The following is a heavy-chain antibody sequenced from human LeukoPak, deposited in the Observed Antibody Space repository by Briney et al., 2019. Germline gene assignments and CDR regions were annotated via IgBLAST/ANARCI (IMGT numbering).Heavy chain of an antibody. D-gene: IGHD4-11*01. CDR2: IYPGDSDT. CDR3: ATRCHAYSQFDY. CDR1: GYNFTNYL. V-gene: IGHV5-51*01. Sequence: GESLKISCKTSGYNFTNYLIGWVRQIPGKVLEYMGIIYPGDSDTRYNPSFQGQVTISADKSISIAYLQWTSLKASDSAMYYCATRCHAYSQFDYWGQGTLVTVPS. J-gene: IGHJ4*02.